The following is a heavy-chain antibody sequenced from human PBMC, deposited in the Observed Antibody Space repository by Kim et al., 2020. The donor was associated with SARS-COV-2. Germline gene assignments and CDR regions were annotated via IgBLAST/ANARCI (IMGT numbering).Heavy chain of an antibody. CDR3: TGDSSGYSYFYY. CDR2: FYYRGST. D-gene: IGHD3-22*01. V-gene: IGHV4-39*02. J-gene: IGHJ4*02. Sequence: SETLSLTCTVSNGSISSSSYYWGWIRQPPGKGLEWIGSFYYRGSTYYNPSLESRVTISVDTSKNQFSLKLTSVTAADTAVYLCTGDSSGYSYFYYWGQVALVTVSS. CDR1: NGSISSSSYY.